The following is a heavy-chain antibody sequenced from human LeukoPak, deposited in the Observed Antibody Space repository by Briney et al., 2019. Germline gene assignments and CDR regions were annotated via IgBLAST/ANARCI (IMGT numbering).Heavy chain of an antibody. V-gene: IGHV3-7*01. CDR1: GLTFSSSW. CDR2: INPDGNKK. J-gene: IGHJ6*02. CDR3: ARDLGYYGMDV. Sequence: GGSLRLSCAVSGLTFSSSWMDWVRQAPGKGLEWVASINPDGNKKYSADSVKGRFTISRDNAKNSLYLQMNSLRAEDTAVYYCARDLGYYGMDVWGQGTTVTVSS.